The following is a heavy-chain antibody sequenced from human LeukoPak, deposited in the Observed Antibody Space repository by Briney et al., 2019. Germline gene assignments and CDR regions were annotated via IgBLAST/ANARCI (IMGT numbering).Heavy chain of an antibody. Sequence: SETLSLTCTVSGGSISSGGSYWNWIRQHPGKGLEWIGYVYYTGSAYYNPSLKSQVTISVDTSKNQFSLKLSSVTAADTAVYYCARSLLPYFDPWGRGTLVTVSS. CDR3: ARSLLPYFDP. CDR1: GGSISSGGSY. J-gene: IGHJ5*02. CDR2: VYYTGSA. V-gene: IGHV4-31*01.